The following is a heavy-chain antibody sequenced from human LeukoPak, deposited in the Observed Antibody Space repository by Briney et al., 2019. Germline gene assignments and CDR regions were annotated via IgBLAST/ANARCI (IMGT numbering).Heavy chain of an antibody. J-gene: IGHJ3*02. Sequence: PGGSLRLSCAASGFTFDDYAMHWVRQAPGKGLEWVSGISWNSGSIDYADSVKGRFTISRDNAKNFLYLQMNSLRAEDMALYYWAKDISATMIEVGTPTGAFDIWGQGTMVTVSS. D-gene: IGHD3-22*01. CDR1: GFTFDDYA. V-gene: IGHV3-9*03. CDR2: ISWNSGSI. CDR3: AKDISATMIEVGTPTGAFDI.